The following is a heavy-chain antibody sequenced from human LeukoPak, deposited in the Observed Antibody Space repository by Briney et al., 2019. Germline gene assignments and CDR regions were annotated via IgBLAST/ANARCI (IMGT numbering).Heavy chain of an antibody. CDR1: GGTFSSYA. D-gene: IGHD3-10*01. J-gene: IGHJ4*02. Sequence: SVKVSCKASGGTFSSYAISWVRQAPGQGLEWMGRIIPIFGTANYAQKFQGRVTIPTDESTRTAYMELSSLRSEDTAVYYCARDGAPYGGSGSYYPLYYFDYWGQGTLVTVSS. CDR3: ARDGAPYGGSGSYYPLYYFDY. V-gene: IGHV1-69*05. CDR2: IIPIFGTA.